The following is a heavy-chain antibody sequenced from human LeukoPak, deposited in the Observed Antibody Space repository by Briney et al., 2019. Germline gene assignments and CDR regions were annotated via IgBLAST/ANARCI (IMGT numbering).Heavy chain of an antibody. J-gene: IGHJ6*04. D-gene: IGHD3-10*02. CDR1: GFTFSSYE. CDR3: AELGITMIGGV. Sequence: GGSLRLSCAASGFTFSSYEMNWVRQAPGKGLEWVSYISSSSGSTIYYADSVKGRFTISRDNAKNSLYLQMNSLRAEDTAVYYCAELGITMIGGVWGKGTTVTISS. V-gene: IGHV3-48*03. CDR2: ISSSSGSTI.